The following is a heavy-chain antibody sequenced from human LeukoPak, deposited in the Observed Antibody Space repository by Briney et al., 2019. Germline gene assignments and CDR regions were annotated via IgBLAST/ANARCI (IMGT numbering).Heavy chain of an antibody. CDR3: ARASGYCSSTSCYNFDY. Sequence: GASVKVSCKASGGTFSSYAISWVRQAPGQGLEWMGGIIPIFGTANYAQKFQGRVTITADESTSTAYMELSSLRSEDTAVYYCARASGYCSSTSCYNFDYWGQGTLVTVSS. V-gene: IGHV1-69*13. J-gene: IGHJ4*02. D-gene: IGHD2-2*02. CDR1: GGTFSSYA. CDR2: IIPIFGTA.